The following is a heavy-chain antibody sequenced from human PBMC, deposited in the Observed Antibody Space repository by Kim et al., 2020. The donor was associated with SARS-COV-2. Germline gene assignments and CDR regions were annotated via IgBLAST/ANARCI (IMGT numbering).Heavy chain of an antibody. Sequence: GGSLRLSCAASGFTFSSYWMSWVRQTPGKGLEWVANIKQDGSEKYYVDSVKGRFTISRDNAKNSLYLQMNSLRAEDTAVYYCARFPTRRGTIVVVPAAFFDYWGQGTLLTVSS. CDR2: IKQDGSEK. D-gene: IGHD2-2*01. V-gene: IGHV3-7*03. CDR3: ARFPTRRGTIVVVPAAFFDY. J-gene: IGHJ4*02. CDR1: GFTFSSYW.